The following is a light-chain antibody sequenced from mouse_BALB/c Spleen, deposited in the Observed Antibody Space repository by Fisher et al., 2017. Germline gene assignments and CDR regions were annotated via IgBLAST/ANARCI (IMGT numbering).Light chain of an antibody. J-gene: IGKJ2*01. CDR1: SSVSY. Sequence: IVLTQSPAIMSASPGEKVTISCSASSSVSYMYWYQQKPGSSPKPWIYRTSNLASGVPARFSGSGSGTSYSLTISRMEAEDAATYYCQQFTSSPYTFGGGTKLEIK. V-gene: IGKV4-61*01. CDR2: RTS. CDR3: QQFTSSPYT.